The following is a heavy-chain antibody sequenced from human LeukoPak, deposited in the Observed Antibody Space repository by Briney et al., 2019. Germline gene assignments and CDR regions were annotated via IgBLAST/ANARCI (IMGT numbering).Heavy chain of an antibody. Sequence: GSSVKASCKASGGTFSSYAISWVRQAPGQGLEWMGGIIPIFGTANYAQKFQGRVTITTDESTSTAYMELSSLRSEDTAVYYCARVAAPPRIAFDIWGQGTMVTVSS. D-gene: IGHD6-6*01. V-gene: IGHV1-69*05. J-gene: IGHJ3*02. CDR3: ARVAAPPRIAFDI. CDR1: GGTFSSYA. CDR2: IIPIFGTA.